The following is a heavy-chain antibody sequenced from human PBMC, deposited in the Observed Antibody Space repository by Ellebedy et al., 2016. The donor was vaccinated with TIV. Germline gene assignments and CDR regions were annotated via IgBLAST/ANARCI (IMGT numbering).Heavy chain of an antibody. CDR3: ASLEGKYSTTYYGMDV. J-gene: IGHJ6*02. D-gene: IGHD6-6*01. Sequence: PGGSLRLSCKGSGYSFTSYWISWVRQMPGKGLEWMGRIDPSDSYTNYSPSFQGHVTISADKSISTAYLQWSSLKASDTAMYYCASLEGKYSTTYYGMDVWGQGTTVTVSS. CDR2: IDPSDSYT. V-gene: IGHV5-10-1*01. CDR1: GYSFTSYW.